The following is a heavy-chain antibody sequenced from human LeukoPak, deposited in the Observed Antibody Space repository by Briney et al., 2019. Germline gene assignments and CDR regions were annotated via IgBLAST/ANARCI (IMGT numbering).Heavy chain of an antibody. CDR2: IYHNGST. CDR3: ARGRSWYNYYYYYMDV. J-gene: IGHJ6*03. D-gene: IGHD6-13*01. Sequence: PSETLSVTCTVSGCSISSGYYWGWIRQPPGKGLEWIGSIYHNGSTYYNPSLKSRVTISVDTSKNQFSLKLSSVTAADTAVYYCARGRSWYNYYYYYMDVWGKGTTVTVSS. V-gene: IGHV4-38-2*02. CDR1: GCSISSGYY.